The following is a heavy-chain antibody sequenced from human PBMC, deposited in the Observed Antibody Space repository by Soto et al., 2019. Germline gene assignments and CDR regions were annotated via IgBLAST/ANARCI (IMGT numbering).Heavy chain of an antibody. J-gene: IGHJ4*02. V-gene: IGHV3-23*01. CDR2: ISGSGGST. CDR1: GFTFSSYA. CDR3: AKDLTGIAAAGLIFDY. D-gene: IGHD6-13*01. Sequence: GGSLRLSCAASGFTFSSYAMSWVRQAPGKGLEWVSAISGSGGSTYYADSVKGRFTISRDNSKNTLYLQMNSLRAEDTAVYYCAKDLTGIAAAGLIFDYWGQGTLVTVSS.